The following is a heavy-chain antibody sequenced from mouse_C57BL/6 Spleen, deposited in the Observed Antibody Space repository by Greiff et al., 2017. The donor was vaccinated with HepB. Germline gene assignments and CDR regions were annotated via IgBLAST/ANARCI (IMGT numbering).Heavy chain of an antibody. CDR3: ASLNWDLDWYFDV. Sequence: QVQLKQPGAELVKPGASVKLSCKASGYTFTSYWMHWVKQRPGQGLEWIGMIHPNSGSTNYNEKFKSKATLTVDKSSSTAYMQLSSLTSEDSAVYYCASLNWDLDWYFDVWGTGTTVTVSS. J-gene: IGHJ1*03. D-gene: IGHD4-1*01. CDR2: IHPNSGST. V-gene: IGHV1-64*01. CDR1: GYTFTSYW.